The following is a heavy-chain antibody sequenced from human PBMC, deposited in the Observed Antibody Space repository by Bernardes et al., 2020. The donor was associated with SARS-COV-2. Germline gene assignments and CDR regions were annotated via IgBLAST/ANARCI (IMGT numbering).Heavy chain of an antibody. CDR2: IYYSGST. D-gene: IGHD4-17*01. CDR1: GGSISSYY. Sequence: ETLSLTCSVSGGSISSYYWSWIRQPPGKGLEWIGYIYYSGSTNYNPSLKSRVTISVDTSKNQFSLKLSSVTAADTAVYYCAREKDTYGGNSWSWFDPWGQGTLVTVSS. J-gene: IGHJ5*02. CDR3: AREKDTYGGNSWSWFDP. V-gene: IGHV4-59*01.